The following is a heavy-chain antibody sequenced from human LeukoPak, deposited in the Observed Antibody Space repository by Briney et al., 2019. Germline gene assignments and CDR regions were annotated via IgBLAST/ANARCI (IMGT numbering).Heavy chain of an antibody. CDR1: GGSISSSSYY. D-gene: IGHD5-12*01. V-gene: IGHV4-39*07. CDR2: IYYSGST. J-gene: IGHJ5*02. CDR3: ASLVYSGYVNP. Sequence: KPSETLSLTCTVSGGSISSSSYYWGWIRQPPGKGLEWIGSIYYSGSTYYNPSLKSRVTISVDTSKNQFSLKLSSVTAADTAVYYCASLVYSGYVNPWGQGTLVTVSS.